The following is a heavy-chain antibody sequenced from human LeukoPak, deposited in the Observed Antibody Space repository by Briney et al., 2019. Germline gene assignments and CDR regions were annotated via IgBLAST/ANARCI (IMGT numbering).Heavy chain of an antibody. V-gene: IGHV5-10-1*01. CDR2: IDPSDSYT. Sequence: MAGESLKISCKGSGYSFTSYWISWVRQMPGKGLEWMGRIDPSDSYTNYSPSFQAHVTISADKSISTAYLQWSSLKASDTAMYYCARMYYYDSSGFLDYWGQGTLVTVSS. CDR3: ARMYYYDSSGFLDY. D-gene: IGHD3-22*01. J-gene: IGHJ4*02. CDR1: GYSFTSYW.